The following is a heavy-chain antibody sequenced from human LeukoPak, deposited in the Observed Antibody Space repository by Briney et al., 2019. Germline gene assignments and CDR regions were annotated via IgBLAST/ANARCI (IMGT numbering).Heavy chain of an antibody. J-gene: IGHJ2*01. CDR1: GGSISSSSYY. D-gene: IGHD5-18*01. V-gene: IGHV4-39*02. Sequence: PSETLSLTCTVSGGSISSSSYYWAWIRQPPGKGLEWIGSIYYSGSTYYNPSLKSRVTISVDTSKNQFSLKLSSVTAADTAVYYCAREVGGYRYGYRPTELSWYFDLWGRGTLVTVSP. CDR3: AREVGGYRYGYRPTELSWYFDL. CDR2: IYYSGST.